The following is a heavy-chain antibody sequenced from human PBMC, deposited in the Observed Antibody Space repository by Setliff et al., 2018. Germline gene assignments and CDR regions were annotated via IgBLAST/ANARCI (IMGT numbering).Heavy chain of an antibody. CDR3: AREGRWDYNYPIY. CDR2: ISSSGAT. D-gene: IGHD5-12*01. V-gene: IGHV4-39*01. J-gene: IGHJ4*02. Sequence: PSETLSLTCSVSDDSFYSDYYFWGWIRQPPGKGLEWIATISSSGATNYNSSLKSRVTLSRDVAKRQFALNLRSVTAADTAVYYCAREGRWDYNYPIYWGQGIRVTVSS. CDR1: DDSFYSDYYF.